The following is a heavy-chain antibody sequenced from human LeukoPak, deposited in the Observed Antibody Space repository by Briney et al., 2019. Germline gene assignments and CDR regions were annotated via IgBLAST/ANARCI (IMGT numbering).Heavy chain of an antibody. J-gene: IGHJ4*02. V-gene: IGHV4-4*07. Sequence: SETLSLTCTVSGGSISNYYWSWIRQPAGKGLEWIGRIYTSGSTNYNPSFKSRVTISVDTSKNQFSLKLSSVTAADTAVYYCARESIHYGDYEYYFDYWGQGTLVTVSS. D-gene: IGHD4-17*01. CDR1: GGSISNYY. CDR3: ARESIHYGDYEYYFDY. CDR2: IYTSGST.